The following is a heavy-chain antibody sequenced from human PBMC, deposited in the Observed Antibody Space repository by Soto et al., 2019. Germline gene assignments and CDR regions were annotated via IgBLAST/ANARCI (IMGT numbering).Heavy chain of an antibody. CDR3: AKEMVSSWWGFDY. Sequence: QVQLVESGGGVVQPGRSLRLSCAASGFTFSNYGMHWVRQAPGKGLEWVATISPDGSDKKYADLVKGRFTISRDNSKNALYVQMNSLRAEDTAVYYCAKEMVSSWWGFDYWGQGTLVTVSS. J-gene: IGHJ4*02. CDR2: ISPDGSDK. D-gene: IGHD6-13*01. CDR1: GFTFSNYG. V-gene: IGHV3-30*18.